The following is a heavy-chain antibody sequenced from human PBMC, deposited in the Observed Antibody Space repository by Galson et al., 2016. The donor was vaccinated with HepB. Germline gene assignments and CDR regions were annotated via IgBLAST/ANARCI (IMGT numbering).Heavy chain of an antibody. CDR2: ISWNNGSI. J-gene: IGHJ6*02. V-gene: IGHV3-9*01. CDR3: AKDIGMGLPNYYYGMDV. D-gene: IGHD5-18*01. CDR1: GFSFEHYA. Sequence: SLRLSCAASGFSFEHYAMHWVRQAPGKGLEWVSGISWNNGSIGYADSVEGRFTISRDNAKKLLYLQMNSLRAEDTAVYYCAKDIGMGLPNYYYGMDVWGQGTTVTVSS.